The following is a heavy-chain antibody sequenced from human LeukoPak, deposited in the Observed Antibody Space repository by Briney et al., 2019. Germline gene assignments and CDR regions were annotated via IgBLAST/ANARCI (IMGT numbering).Heavy chain of an antibody. J-gene: IGHJ4*02. CDR1: GFTFSSYW. CDR3: ARARGLQSNYFDY. D-gene: IGHD5-24*01. CDR2: IKQDGSEK. V-gene: IGHV3-7*01. Sequence: GGSMRLSCAASGFTFSSYWMSWVRQAPGKGLEWVANIKQDGSEKYYVDSVKGRFTISRDNAKNSLYLQMNSLRAEDTAVYYCARARGLQSNYFDYWGQGTLVTVSS.